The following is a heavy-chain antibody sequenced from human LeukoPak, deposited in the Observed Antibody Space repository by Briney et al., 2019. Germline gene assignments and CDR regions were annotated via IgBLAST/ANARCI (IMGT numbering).Heavy chain of an antibody. CDR2: ISSGSRTI. CDR1: GSTFSSYS. V-gene: IGHV3-48*01. Sequence: GGSLRLSCAASGSTFSSYSMNWVRQAPGRGLEWISYISSGSRTIYYADSVEGRFTISRDNGKNSLYLLLNSLRADDTAVYFCVRESITGHRDFDYWGQGTLITVSS. D-gene: IGHD1-20*01. J-gene: IGHJ4*02. CDR3: VRESITGHRDFDY.